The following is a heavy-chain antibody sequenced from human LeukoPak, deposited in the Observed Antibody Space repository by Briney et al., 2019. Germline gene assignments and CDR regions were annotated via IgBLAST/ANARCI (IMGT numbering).Heavy chain of an antibody. CDR3: ARAAGDGYNLLDY. CDR2: TYHSGST. V-gene: IGHV4-30-2*01. D-gene: IGHD5-24*01. J-gene: IGHJ4*02. Sequence: PSETLSLTCAVSGGSISSGGYSWSWIRQPPGKGLEWIGYTYHSGSTYYNPSLKSRVTISVDRSKNQFSLKLSSVTAADTAVYYCARAAGDGYNLLDYWGQGTLVTVSS. CDR1: GGSISSGGYS.